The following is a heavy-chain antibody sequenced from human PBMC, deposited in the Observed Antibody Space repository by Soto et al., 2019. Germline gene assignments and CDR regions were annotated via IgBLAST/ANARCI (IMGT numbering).Heavy chain of an antibody. CDR2: IYHRGST. J-gene: IGHJ4*02. CDR3: ARSQTTVTSYDY. Sequence: QLQLQESSSGLVKRSQTLYLTCAVSGGSISSGGYSCSWIRQPPGKGLEWIGYIYHRGSTYYNPSLKSRVTLSVDRSKTQLSLKLSSVTASDTAVYYCARSQTTVTSYDYWGQGTLVTVSS. D-gene: IGHD4-17*01. CDR1: GGSISSGGYS. V-gene: IGHV4-30-2*01.